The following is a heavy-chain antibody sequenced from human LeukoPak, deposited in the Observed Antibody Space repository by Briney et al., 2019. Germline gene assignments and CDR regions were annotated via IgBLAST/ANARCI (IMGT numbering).Heavy chain of an antibody. Sequence: GGSLRLSCAASGFFFNSYWMTWVRQAPGKGLEWVANIKQDGSEKYYVDSVKGRFTISRDNAQNSLYLQMNSLRGEDTAVYYCARWGRWSAQVRYFDNWGQGTLVTVSS. V-gene: IGHV3-7*01. D-gene: IGHD3-3*01. CDR3: ARWGRWSAQVRYFDN. CDR2: IKQDGSEK. CDR1: GFFFNSYW. J-gene: IGHJ4*02.